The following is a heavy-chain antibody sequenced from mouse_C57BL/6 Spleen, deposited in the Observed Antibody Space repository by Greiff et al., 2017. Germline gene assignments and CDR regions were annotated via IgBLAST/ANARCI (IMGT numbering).Heavy chain of an antibody. J-gene: IGHJ3*01. D-gene: IGHD1-1*01. CDR2: FDPEDGET. Sequence: EVQLQQSGAELVKPGASVKLSCTASGFNIKDYYMHWVKQRTEQGLEWIGRFDPEDGETKYAPKFPGKATITADTSSNTAYLQLSSLTSEDTAVYYCARGYYGSSLFAYWGQGTLVTVSA. V-gene: IGHV14-2*01. CDR3: ARGYYGSSLFAY. CDR1: GFNIKDYY.